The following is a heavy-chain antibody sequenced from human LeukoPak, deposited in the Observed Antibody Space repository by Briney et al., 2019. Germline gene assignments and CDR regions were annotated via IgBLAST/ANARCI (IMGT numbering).Heavy chain of an antibody. D-gene: IGHD1-26*01. J-gene: IGHJ3*02. Sequence: ETLSLTCSVSGGTLSNYYWSWVRQAPGKGLEWVSVIYSGGSTYYADSVKGRFTISRDNSKNTLYLQMNSLRAEDTAVYYCARDLVGAMGAFDIRGQGTMVTVSS. CDR1: GGTLSNYY. CDR3: ARDLVGAMGAFDI. CDR2: IYSGGST. V-gene: IGHV3-53*01.